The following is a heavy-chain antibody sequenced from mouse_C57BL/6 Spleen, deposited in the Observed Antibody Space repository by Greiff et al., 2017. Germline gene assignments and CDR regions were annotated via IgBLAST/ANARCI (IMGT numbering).Heavy chain of an antibody. CDR1: GFSLTSYA. CDR3: ASLLWSDERANYYAMDY. CDR2: IWTGGGT. Sequence: VKLMESGPGLVAPSQSLSITCTVSGFSLTSYAISWVRQPPGKGLEWLGVIWTGGGTNYNSALKSRLSISKDNSKSQVFLKMNSLQTDDTARYYCASLLWSDERANYYAMDYWGQGTSVTVSS. D-gene: IGHD2-1*01. J-gene: IGHJ4*01. V-gene: IGHV2-9-1*01.